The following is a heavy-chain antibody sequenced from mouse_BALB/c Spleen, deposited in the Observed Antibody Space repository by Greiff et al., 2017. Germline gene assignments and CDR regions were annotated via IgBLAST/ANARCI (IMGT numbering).Heavy chain of an antibody. Sequence: EVKLMESGAELVKPGASVKLSCTASGFNIKDTYMHWVKQRPEQGLEWIGRIDPANGNTKYDPKFQGKATITADTSSNTAYLQLSSLTSEDTAVYYCARVYDGYYGFDYWGQGTTLTVSS. CDR2: IDPANGNT. J-gene: IGHJ2*01. CDR3: ARVYDGYYGFDY. V-gene: IGHV14-3*02. CDR1: GFNIKDTY. D-gene: IGHD2-3*01.